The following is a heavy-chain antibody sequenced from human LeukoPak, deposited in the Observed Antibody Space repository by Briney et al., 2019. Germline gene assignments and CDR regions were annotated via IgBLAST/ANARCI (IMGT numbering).Heavy chain of an antibody. CDR1: GGTFSSYA. J-gene: IGHJ4*02. D-gene: IGHD5-18*01. CDR3: AREGIQLWFGLFDY. Sequence: ASVKVSCKASGGTFSSYAISWVRQAPGQGLEWMGWISAYNGNTNYAQKLQGRVTMTTDTSTSTAYMELRSLRSDDTAVYYCAREGIQLWFGLFDYWGQGTLVTVSS. V-gene: IGHV1-18*01. CDR2: ISAYNGNT.